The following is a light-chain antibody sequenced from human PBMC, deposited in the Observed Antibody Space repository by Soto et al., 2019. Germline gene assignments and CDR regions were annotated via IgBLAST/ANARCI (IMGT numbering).Light chain of an antibody. Sequence: DIVLTQSPATLSLSPGERATLCCRASQYISNYLAWYQQKPGRAPRLLVYDASNRATGIPARFSGSGSGSDFTLTISSLEPEDFAVYYCQQRSNWPLSFGGGTKVEIK. J-gene: IGKJ4*01. CDR1: QYISNY. CDR3: QQRSNWPLS. CDR2: DAS. V-gene: IGKV3-11*01.